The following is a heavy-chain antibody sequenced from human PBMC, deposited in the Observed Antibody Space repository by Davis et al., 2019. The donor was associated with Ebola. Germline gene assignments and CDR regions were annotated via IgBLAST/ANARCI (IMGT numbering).Heavy chain of an antibody. D-gene: IGHD6-13*01. CDR1: GFTFSSYS. V-gene: IGHV3-21*01. CDR3: ARVPSSSSWYRAIDAFDI. J-gene: IGHJ3*02. Sequence: PGGSLRLSCAASGFTFSSYSMNWVRQAPGKGLEWVSSISSSSSYIYYADSVKGRFTISRDNAKNSLYLQMNSLRAEDTAVYYCARVPSSSSWYRAIDAFDIWGQGTMVTVTS. CDR2: ISSSSSYI.